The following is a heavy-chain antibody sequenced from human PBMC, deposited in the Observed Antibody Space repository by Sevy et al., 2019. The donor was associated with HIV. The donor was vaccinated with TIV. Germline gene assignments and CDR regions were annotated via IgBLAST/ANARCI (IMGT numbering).Heavy chain of an antibody. Sequence: SETLSLTCTVSGGSTSPYYWNWIRQPPGKGLEWIGYMYYSGSTKYNPSFKSRVTISVDTSKNQFSVKLSSVTAADTAVYYCARGGGLTDYGMDVWGQGTTVTVSS. J-gene: IGHJ6*02. D-gene: IGHD3-16*01. V-gene: IGHV4-59*01. CDR2: MYYSGST. CDR1: GGSTSPYY. CDR3: ARGGGLTDYGMDV.